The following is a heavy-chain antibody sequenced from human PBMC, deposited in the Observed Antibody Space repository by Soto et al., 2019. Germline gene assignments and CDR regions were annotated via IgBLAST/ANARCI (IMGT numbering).Heavy chain of an antibody. J-gene: IGHJ4*02. CDR2: ISYDGRVE. CDR3: ARDFIVGAPDYFDY. Sequence: QVQLVESGGGVVQPGRSLSLSCAASRFTFSDYPMHWVRQAPGKGLEWVAVISYDGRVEYYVDSVKGRFTISRDDSKNTLYLQMNSLRVDDTAVYYCARDFIVGAPDYFDYWGQGTLVTVSS. D-gene: IGHD1-26*01. V-gene: IGHV3-30*04. CDR1: RFTFSDYP.